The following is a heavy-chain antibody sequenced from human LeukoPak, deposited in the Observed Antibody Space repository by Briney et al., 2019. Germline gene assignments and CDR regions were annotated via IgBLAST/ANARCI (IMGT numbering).Heavy chain of an antibody. CDR1: GASIGSFY. CDR3: ARGVEASGVGFYAFDI. Sequence: PSETLSLTCTVSGASIGSFYWVWIRQPAGKGLEWIGRLYNGGDTNYSPSLRSRVTMPVDTSKNQFSLELKSVTAADTAVYYCARGVEASGVGFYAFDIWGQGTMVTVSS. D-gene: IGHD6-13*01. CDR2: LYNGGDT. V-gene: IGHV4-4*07. J-gene: IGHJ3*02.